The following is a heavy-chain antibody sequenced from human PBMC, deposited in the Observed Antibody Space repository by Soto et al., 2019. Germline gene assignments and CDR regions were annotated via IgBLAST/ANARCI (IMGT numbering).Heavy chain of an antibody. CDR2: INTGNGNT. Sequence: QVQLVQSGAEVKKPGASVKVSCKASGITFSTYAIHWVRQAPGQSLEWMGWINTGNGNTRYSQNFQGRVTLTRDTSASTAYMDLSSLRSEDTSIDYCARAIRGYVTWGQGTLVNVSS. D-gene: IGHD5-12*01. CDR3: ARAIRGYVT. J-gene: IGHJ5*02. V-gene: IGHV1-3*04. CDR1: GITFSTYA.